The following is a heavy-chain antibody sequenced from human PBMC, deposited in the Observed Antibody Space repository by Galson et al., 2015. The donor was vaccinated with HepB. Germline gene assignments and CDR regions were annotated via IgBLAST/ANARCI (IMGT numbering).Heavy chain of an antibody. D-gene: IGHD4-17*01. J-gene: IGHJ6*02. CDR2: ISGSSTYI. V-gene: IGHV3-21*01. CDR1: GFTFSYYT. CDR3: ARDRGRSDYGYYYGMDV. Sequence: SLRPSCAASGFTFSYYTINWVRQAPGKGLEWVSSISGSSTYIYYTDSVWVRFTVSRDNSNDSLYLQMNSLRVEDTAVYYCARDRGRSDYGYYYGMDVWGQGTTVTVSS.